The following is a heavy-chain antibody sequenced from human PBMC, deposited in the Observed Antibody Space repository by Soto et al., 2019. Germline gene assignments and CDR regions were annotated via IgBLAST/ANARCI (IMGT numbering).Heavy chain of an antibody. V-gene: IGHV1-69*06. CDR3: ARDMTRTVIPYFDF. D-gene: IGHD1-7*01. Sequence: VQSGAEVKNPGASVKVSCKASGGTFSNYVVNWVRQAPGQGLEWMGRIIPISGAANYAQKFQGRVTITADKSTSTSYMELSSLISEDTAVYYCARDMTRTVIPYFDFWGQGTLVTVSS. CDR2: IIPISGAA. J-gene: IGHJ4*02. CDR1: GGTFSNYV.